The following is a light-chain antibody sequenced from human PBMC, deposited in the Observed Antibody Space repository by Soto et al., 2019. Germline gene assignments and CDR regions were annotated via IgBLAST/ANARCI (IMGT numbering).Light chain of an antibody. CDR1: SSDVGGYNY. V-gene: IGLV2-8*01. J-gene: IGLJ3*02. CDR3: SSYAGSTNWV. CDR2: DVS. Sequence: QSVLTQPPSASGSPGQSVTISCTGTSSDVGGYNYVSWYQHHPGKAPKLMIYDVSKWPSGVPDRFSGSKSGNTASLTVSGLQAEDEADYYCSSYAGSTNWVFGGGTKLTVL.